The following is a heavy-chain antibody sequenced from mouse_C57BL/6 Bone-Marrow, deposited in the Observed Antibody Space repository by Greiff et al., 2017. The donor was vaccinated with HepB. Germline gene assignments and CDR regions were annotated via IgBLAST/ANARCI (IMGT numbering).Heavy chain of an antibody. CDR1: GYTFTSYW. J-gene: IGHJ1*03. CDR2: IHPNSGST. V-gene: IGHV1-64*01. CDR3: ASYLYFDV. Sequence: VQLQQPGAELVKPGASVKLSCKASGYTFTSYWMHWVKQRPGQGLEWIGMIHPNSGSTKYNEKFKRKATLTVDKSSSTAYMQLSSLTSEDSAVYYFASYLYFDVWGTETTVTVSS.